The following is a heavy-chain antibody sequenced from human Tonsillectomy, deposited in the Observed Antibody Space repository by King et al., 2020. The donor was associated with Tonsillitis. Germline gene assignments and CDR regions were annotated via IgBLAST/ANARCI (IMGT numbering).Heavy chain of an antibody. D-gene: IGHD5-24*01. J-gene: IGHJ5*02. Sequence: VQLVESGGGVVHPGTSLRLSCAASGFSFNNYGMHWLXXAPGKGXXWLXXXXXXXXXXXXXDSVRGRFTVSRDXSKNTVYLRMXSVTTDDTAVYYCAKDLEAEPSMAEPLDPWGQGTLVTVSS. CDR3: AKDLEAEPSMAEPLDP. V-gene: IGHV3-30*18. CDR2: XXXXXXXX. CDR1: GFSFNNYG.